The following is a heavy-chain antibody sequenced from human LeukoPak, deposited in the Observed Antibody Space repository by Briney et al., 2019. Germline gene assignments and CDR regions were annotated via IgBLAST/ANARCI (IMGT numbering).Heavy chain of an antibody. J-gene: IGHJ4*02. CDR1: GFTFSSHA. D-gene: IGHD5-24*01. Sequence: GGSLRLSCAASGFTFSSHAMSWVRQAPGKGLEWVSTISRSGGSTNYADSVKGRFTIPRDNSKNTLHLQMNSLRAEDTAVYYCAKNVRGRDGCGQVSEYYFDYWGQGTLVTVSS. V-gene: IGHV3-23*01. CDR3: AKNVRGRDGCGQVSEYYFDY. CDR2: ISRSGGST.